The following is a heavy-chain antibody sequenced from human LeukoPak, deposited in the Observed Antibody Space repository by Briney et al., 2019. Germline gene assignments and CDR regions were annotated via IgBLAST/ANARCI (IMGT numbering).Heavy chain of an antibody. CDR2: IGTAADA. Sequence: GGSLRLSCAASGFTFSSYDMHWVRQVTGKGLEWVSTIGTAADAYYSGSVKGRFTISRENAKNSLSLQMNSLRVGDTAVYYCAKEGLAAAGFDYWGQGTLVTVSS. V-gene: IGHV3-13*01. D-gene: IGHD6-13*01. CDR1: GFTFSSYD. J-gene: IGHJ4*02. CDR3: AKEGLAAAGFDY.